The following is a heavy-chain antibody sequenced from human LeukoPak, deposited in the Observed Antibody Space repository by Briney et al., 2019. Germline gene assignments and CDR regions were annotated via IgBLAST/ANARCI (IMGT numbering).Heavy chain of an antibody. D-gene: IGHD3-9*01. Sequence: SETLSLTCTVSGGSISSYFWSWIRQPPGKGLEWIGYMYYSGSSNYKPSLKSRVTISIDTSKSQFSLKLSSVTAADTAVYYCARGGLRYFDPITYNWFDPWGQGTLVTVSS. CDR2: MYYSGSS. CDR3: ARGGLRYFDPITYNWFDP. CDR1: GGSISSYF. V-gene: IGHV4-59*01. J-gene: IGHJ5*02.